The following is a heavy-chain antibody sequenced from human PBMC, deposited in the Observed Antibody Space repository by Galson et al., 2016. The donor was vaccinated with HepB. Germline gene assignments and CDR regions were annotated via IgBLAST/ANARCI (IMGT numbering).Heavy chain of an antibody. CDR3: VRAKFVTMDYGDL. CDR2: IGSSSRKT. CDR1: GFPFETYS. J-gene: IGHJ5*02. V-gene: IGHV3-48*02. D-gene: IGHD4/OR15-4a*01. Sequence: SLRLSCAVSGFPFETYSMNWVRQAPGKGLEWISYIGSSSRKTFYADSVKGRFRVSRDNAKNSLFLEMNSLRDEDTGVYYCVRAKFVTMDYGDLWGQGTLVTVSS.